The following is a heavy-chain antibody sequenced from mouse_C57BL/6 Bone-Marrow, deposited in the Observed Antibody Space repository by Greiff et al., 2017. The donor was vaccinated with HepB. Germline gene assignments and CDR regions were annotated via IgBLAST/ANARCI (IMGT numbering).Heavy chain of an antibody. J-gene: IGHJ1*03. CDR3: ARDYGSTWYFDV. V-gene: IGHV5-16*01. CDR2: INYDGSST. Sequence: DVKLVESEGGLVQPVSSMKLSCTASGFTFSDYYMAWVRQVPEKGLEWVANINYDGSSTYYLDSLKSRFIISRDNAKNILYLQMSSLKSEDTATYYCARDYGSTWYFDVWGTGTTVTVSS. CDR1: GFTFSDYY. D-gene: IGHD1-1*01.